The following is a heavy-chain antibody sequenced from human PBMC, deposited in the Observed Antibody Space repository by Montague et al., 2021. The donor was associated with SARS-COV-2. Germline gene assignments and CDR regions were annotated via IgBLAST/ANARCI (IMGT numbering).Heavy chain of an antibody. CDR3: ASRTLGYCSSTSCYSDWFDP. CDR1: GGSFSGYY. D-gene: IGHD2-2*02. V-gene: IGHV4-34*01. CDR2: INHSGST. J-gene: IGHJ5*02. Sequence: SETLSLTCAVYGGSFSGYYWSWIRQPPGKGLEWIGEINHSGSTNYNPSLKSRVTISVDTSKNQFSLKLSSVTAADTAVYYCASRTLGYCSSTSCYSDWFDPWGQGTLVTVSP.